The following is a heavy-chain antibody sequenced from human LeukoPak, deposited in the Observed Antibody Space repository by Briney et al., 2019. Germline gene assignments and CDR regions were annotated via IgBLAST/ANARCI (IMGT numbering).Heavy chain of an antibody. J-gene: IGHJ4*02. CDR1: GSTFSDYA. Sequence: GGSLRLSCAVSGSTFSDYAMSWVRQAPGKGLEWVSTISGSGGSTYSADSVKGRFTISRDNSRNTLYLQMNSLRAEDTAIYYCAKGGPQFFDYWGQGTLVTVSS. D-gene: IGHD5-24*01. CDR2: ISGSGGST. V-gene: IGHV3-23*01. CDR3: AKGGPQFFDY.